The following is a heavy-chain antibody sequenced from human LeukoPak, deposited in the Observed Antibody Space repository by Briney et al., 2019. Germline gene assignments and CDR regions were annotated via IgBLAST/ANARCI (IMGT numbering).Heavy chain of an antibody. J-gene: IGHJ3*02. Sequence: SETLSLTCTVSGASIDSYYWSWIRQPPGKGLEWIGYTHNNGDSNYNPPLKSRLTISVDTSKNEVSLVLTSVTAADTALYFCARQPGGTAAFDIWAQGTMVTVSA. CDR3: ARQPGGTAAFDI. CDR2: THNNGDS. CDR1: GASIDSYY. V-gene: IGHV4-59*08. D-gene: IGHD6-13*01.